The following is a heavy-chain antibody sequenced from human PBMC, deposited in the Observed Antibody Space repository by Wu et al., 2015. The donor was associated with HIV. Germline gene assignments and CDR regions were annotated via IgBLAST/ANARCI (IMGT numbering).Heavy chain of an antibody. Sequence: QVQLVQSGAEVKKPGSSVKVSRKASGGTFSSYAISWVRQAPGQGLEWMGGIIPIFGTANYAQKFQGRVTITTDESTSTAYMELSSPRSEDTAVYYCARDRYDYVWGSYRRYYYYGMDVWGQGTTVTVSS. CDR3: ARDRYDYVWGSYRRYYYYGMDV. CDR1: GGTFSSYA. D-gene: IGHD3-16*02. CDR2: IIPIFGTA. V-gene: IGHV1-69*05. J-gene: IGHJ6*02.